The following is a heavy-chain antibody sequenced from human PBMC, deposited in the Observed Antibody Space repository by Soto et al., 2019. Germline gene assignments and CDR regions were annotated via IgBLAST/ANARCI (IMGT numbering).Heavy chain of an antibody. Sequence: QVQLVESGGGVVQPGRSLRLSCAASGFTFSSYAMHWVRQAPGKGLEWVAVISYDGSNKYYADSVKGRFTISRDNSKNTLYLQMNTLRAEDTAVYYCASDLKLGYCISTGCLGGGMDVWGRGTPVTVSS. D-gene: IGHD2-2*03. CDR1: GFTFSSYA. CDR3: ASDLKLGYCISTGCLGGGMDV. CDR2: ISYDGSNK. J-gene: IGHJ6*02. V-gene: IGHV3-30-3*01.